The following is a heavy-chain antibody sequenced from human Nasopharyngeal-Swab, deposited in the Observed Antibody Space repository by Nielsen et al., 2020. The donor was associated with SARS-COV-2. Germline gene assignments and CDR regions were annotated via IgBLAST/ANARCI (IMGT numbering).Heavy chain of an antibody. V-gene: IGHV3-74*01. CDR3: ARGGSYSSSWDPTY. CDR2: INSDGSST. CDR1: GFTFSSYW. J-gene: IGHJ4*02. D-gene: IGHD6-13*01. Sequence: GESLKISCAASGFTFSSYWMHWVRQAPGKGLVWVSRINSDGSSTSYADSVKGRFTISRDNAKNTLYLQMNSLRAEDTAVYYCARGGSYSSSWDPTYWGQGTLVTVSS.